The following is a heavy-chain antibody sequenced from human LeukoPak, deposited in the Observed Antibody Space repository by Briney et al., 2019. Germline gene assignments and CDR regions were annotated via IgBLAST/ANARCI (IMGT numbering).Heavy chain of an antibody. D-gene: IGHD3-10*01. CDR3: ARVVGLLWFGEPKSWFDP. CDR1: GGTFSSYA. J-gene: IGHJ5*02. V-gene: IGHV1-69*04. Sequence: ASVKVSCKASGGTFSSYAISWVRQAPGQGLEWMGRIIPILGIANYAQKFQGRVTITADKSTSTAYMELSSLRSEDTAVYYCARVVGLLWFGEPKSWFDPWGQGTLVTVSS. CDR2: IIPILGIA.